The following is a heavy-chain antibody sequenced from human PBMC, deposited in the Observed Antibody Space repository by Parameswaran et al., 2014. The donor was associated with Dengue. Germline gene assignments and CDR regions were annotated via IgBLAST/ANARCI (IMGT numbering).Heavy chain of an antibody. D-gene: IGHD3-10*01. V-gene: IGHV4-34*01. CDR1: GFTFSSYS. J-gene: IGHJ6*02. Sequence: SCAASGFTFSSYSMNWIRQSPGKGLEWIGESNHSGSTNYNPSLKSRVTISIDTSKKQFSLKLSSVTAADTAVYYCARSLRVVRGVVTYHWYGMDVWGQGTTVTVSS. CDR3: ARSLRVVRGVVTYHWYGMDV. CDR2: SNHSGST.